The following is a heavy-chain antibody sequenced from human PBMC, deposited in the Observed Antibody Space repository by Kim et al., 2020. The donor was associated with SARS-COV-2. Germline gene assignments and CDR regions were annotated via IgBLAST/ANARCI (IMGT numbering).Heavy chain of an antibody. Sequence: SETLSLTCTVSGGSISSSSYYWGWIRQPPGKGLEWIGSIYYSGSTYYNPSLKSRVTISVDTSKNQFSLKLSSVTAADTAVYYCARLAPQLASNWGSPTWYFDYWGQGTLVTVSS. CDR2: IYYSGST. CDR3: ARLAPQLASNWGSPTWYFDY. J-gene: IGHJ4*02. V-gene: IGHV4-39*01. CDR1: GGSISSSSYY. D-gene: IGHD7-27*01.